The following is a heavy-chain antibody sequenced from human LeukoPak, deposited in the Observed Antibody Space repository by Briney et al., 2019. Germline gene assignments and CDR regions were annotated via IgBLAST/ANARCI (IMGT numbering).Heavy chain of an antibody. Sequence: SVKVSCKASGGTFNSYAFSWVRQAPGQGLEWMGGIIPIFGTTIYAQKFQGRVTITADESTTSAYMELSSLRSEDTAVYYCAREGKSIGWFYSEYYGMDVWGQGTTVTVFS. J-gene: IGHJ6*02. CDR1: GGTFNSYA. CDR3: AREGKSIGWFYSEYYGMDV. V-gene: IGHV1-69*13. D-gene: IGHD6-19*01. CDR2: IIPIFGTT.